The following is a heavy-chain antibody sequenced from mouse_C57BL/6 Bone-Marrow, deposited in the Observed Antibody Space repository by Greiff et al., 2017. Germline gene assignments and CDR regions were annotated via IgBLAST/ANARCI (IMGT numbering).Heavy chain of an antibody. V-gene: IGHV5-17*01. D-gene: IGHD1-1*02. CDR3: ARENIWLSMDY. CDR1: GFTFSDYG. J-gene: IGHJ4*01. Sequence: DVMLVESGGGLVKPGGSLKLSCAASGFTFSDYGMHWVRQAPEKGLEWVAYISSGSSTIYYADTVKGRFTISRDNAKNTLFLQMTSLRSEDTAMYYWARENIWLSMDYWGQGTSVTVSS. CDR2: ISSGSSTI.